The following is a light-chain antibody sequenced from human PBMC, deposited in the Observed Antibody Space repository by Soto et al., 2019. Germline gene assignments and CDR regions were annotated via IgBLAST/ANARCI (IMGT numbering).Light chain of an antibody. Sequence: EIVLTQYTGTLSLSPGERATLSCRASQSISSYLAWYQQKPGQAPRLLIYDASSRATGIPDRFSGSGSGTDFTLTISRLEPEDFAVFYCQQYGSSPLTFGGGTKVDVK. J-gene: IGKJ4*01. CDR3: QQYGSSPLT. CDR1: QSISSY. CDR2: DAS. V-gene: IGKV3-20*01.